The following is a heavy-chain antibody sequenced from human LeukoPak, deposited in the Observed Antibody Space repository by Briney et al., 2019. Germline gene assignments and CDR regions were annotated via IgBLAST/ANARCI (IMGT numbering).Heavy chain of an antibody. CDR1: GGSISSSTYY. CDR2: INHSGST. CDR3: ASGQWFDP. V-gene: IGHV4-39*07. J-gene: IGHJ5*02. Sequence: ASETLSLTCTVSGGSISSSTYYWGWIRQPPGKGLEWIGEINHSGSTNYNPSLKSRVTMSLDTFKNQFSLKLSSVTAADTAVYYCASGQWFDPWGQGTLVTVSS.